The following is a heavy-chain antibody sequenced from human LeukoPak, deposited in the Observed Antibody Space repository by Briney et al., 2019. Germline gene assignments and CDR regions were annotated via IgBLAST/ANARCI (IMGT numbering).Heavy chain of an antibody. Sequence: QPGRSLRLSCAASGFTFNSYAMHWVRQAPGKGLEWVAVISYDGSNKYYADSVKGRFTISRDNSKNTLYLQMNSLRAEDTAVYYCARGSRAVAGIPSWFDPWGQGTLVTVSS. CDR1: GFTFNSYA. J-gene: IGHJ5*02. D-gene: IGHD6-19*01. CDR2: ISYDGSNK. CDR3: ARGSRAVAGIPSWFDP. V-gene: IGHV3-30*04.